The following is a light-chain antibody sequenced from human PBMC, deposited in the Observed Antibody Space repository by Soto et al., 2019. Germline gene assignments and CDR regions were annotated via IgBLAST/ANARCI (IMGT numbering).Light chain of an antibody. CDR1: QSISTY. V-gene: IGKV1-39*01. CDR2: GVF. CDR3: QQSYSTPPT. Sequence: DIQMTQSPSSLSASVGDRVTITCRTSQSISTYLNWYQQKPGKAPKLLIYGVFSLESGVPSRFSGGGSGTDFSLTISSLQPEDCAVYYCQQSYSTPPTFGQGTKVELK. J-gene: IGKJ2*01.